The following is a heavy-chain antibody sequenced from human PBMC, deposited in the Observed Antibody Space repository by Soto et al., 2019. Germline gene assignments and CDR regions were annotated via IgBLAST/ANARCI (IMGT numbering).Heavy chain of an antibody. D-gene: IGHD3-3*01. CDR3: VRSGRVVIIGWFDP. CDR1: GYTFNSYW. Sequence: PGESLKISCKGSGYTFNSYWIGWVRQLPGKGLEWMGIIYPDDSETRYSPSFEGQVTISADKSMNMAYLQWSSLKASDTAMYYCVRSGRVVIIGWFDPWGQGTLVTVSS. CDR2: IYPDDSET. V-gene: IGHV5-51*01. J-gene: IGHJ5*02.